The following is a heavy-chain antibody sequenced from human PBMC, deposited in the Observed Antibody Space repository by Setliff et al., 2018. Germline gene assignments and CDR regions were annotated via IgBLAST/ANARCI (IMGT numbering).Heavy chain of an antibody. Sequence: PGGSLRLSCAASGFTFSSYAMSWVRQAPGKEPEWVSTITDSGRTTYYGPSLRGRFTISRDNSRNTLYLQMNSLRAEDAAIYYCARRDGTAGARAFDIWGQGTMVTVSS. CDR3: ARRDGTAGARAFDI. CDR1: GFTFSSYA. CDR2: ITDSGRTT. V-gene: IGHV3-23*01. D-gene: IGHD2-8*02. J-gene: IGHJ3*02.